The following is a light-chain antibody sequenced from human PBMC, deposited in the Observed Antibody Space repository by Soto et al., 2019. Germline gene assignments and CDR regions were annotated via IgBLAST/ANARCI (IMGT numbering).Light chain of an antibody. V-gene: IGLV4-69*01. J-gene: IGLJ1*01. CDR1: SGHSSYA. Sequence: QSVLTQSPSASASLGASVKLTCTLSSGHSSYAIAWHQQQPEKGPRYLMKLNSDGSHSKGDGIPDRFSGSSSGAERCLIISSLQSEDEAEYYCQTWGTGIHVFGTGTKLTVL. CDR3: QTWGTGIHV. CDR2: LNSDGSH.